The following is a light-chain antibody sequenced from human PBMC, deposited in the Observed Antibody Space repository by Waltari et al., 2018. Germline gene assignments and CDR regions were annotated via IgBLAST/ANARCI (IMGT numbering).Light chain of an antibody. J-gene: IGLJ1*01. V-gene: IGLV1-47*01. CDR2: RNT. CDR3: ATLDDSLSGYV. CDR1: SSNIGTNY. Sequence: QSVLTQPPSASGAPGQRVTISCSGSSSNIGTNYVYWYQQLPGTAPKLLIYRNTQRPAEIPDRFSGSKSGTSASLALSGLRSEDEADYYCATLDDSLSGYVFGPGTKVTVL.